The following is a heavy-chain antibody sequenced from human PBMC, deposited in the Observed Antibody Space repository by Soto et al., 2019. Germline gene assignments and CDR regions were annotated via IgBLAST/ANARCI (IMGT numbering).Heavy chain of an antibody. J-gene: IGHJ4*02. V-gene: IGHV1-8*01. CDR2: MNPNSGNT. CDR3: ARVESYCSSTSCYDFDY. CDR1: GYTFTSYD. Sequence: QVQLVQSGAEVKKPGASVKVSCKASGYTFTSYDINWVRQATGQGLEWMGWMNPNSGNTGYAQKFQGRVTMTRNTSISTAYMELSSLRSEDTAVYYCARVESYCSSTSCYDFDYWGQGTLVTVSS. D-gene: IGHD2-2*01.